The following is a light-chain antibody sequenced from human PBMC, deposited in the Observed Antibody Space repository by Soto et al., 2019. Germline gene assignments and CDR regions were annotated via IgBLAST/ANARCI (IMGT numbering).Light chain of an antibody. V-gene: IGKV1-39*01. Sequence: DIQMTQSPSSLSASVGDRVTITCRASQSINRYLNWYQQKPGKAPKPLIYAASSLQSGVPSRFSGSGSGTDFTLTISSLQREDFATYYCQQSDSTPPTFGQGTKGEIK. CDR1: QSINRY. CDR2: AAS. CDR3: QQSDSTPPT. J-gene: IGKJ1*01.